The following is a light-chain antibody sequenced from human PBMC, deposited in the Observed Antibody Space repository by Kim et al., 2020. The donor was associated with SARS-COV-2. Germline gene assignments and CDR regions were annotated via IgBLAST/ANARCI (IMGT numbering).Light chain of an antibody. Sequence: VPPNEKGTITCRASQSIGSTLHWYQQKPDQSPKLLIKYASQSFSGVPSRFSGSGSGTDFTLTINSLEAEDAATYYCHQSSSLPLTFGGGTKVDIK. V-gene: IGKV6-21*01. CDR2: YAS. CDR1: QSIGST. J-gene: IGKJ4*01. CDR3: HQSSSLPLT.